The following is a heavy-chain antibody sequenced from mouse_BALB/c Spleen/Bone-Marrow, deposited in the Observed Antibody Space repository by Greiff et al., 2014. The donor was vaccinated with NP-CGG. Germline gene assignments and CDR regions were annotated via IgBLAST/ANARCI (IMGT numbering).Heavy chain of an antibody. CDR2: IYPGDGDT. V-gene: IGHV1-82*01. Sequence: VQLQQSGPELVKPGASVKISCKASGYAFSNSWMNWVKQRPGQGLEWIGLIYPGDGDTNYNGKFKGKATLTADKSSSTAYMQLSILTSVDSAVYFCARSAYYGTNYGAMDYWGQGTSVTVSS. J-gene: IGHJ4*01. D-gene: IGHD1-1*01. CDR3: ARSAYYGTNYGAMDY. CDR1: GYAFSNSW.